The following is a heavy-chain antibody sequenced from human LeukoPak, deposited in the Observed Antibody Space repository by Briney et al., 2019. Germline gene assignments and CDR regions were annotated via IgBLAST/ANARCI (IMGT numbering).Heavy chain of an antibody. J-gene: IGHJ4*02. V-gene: IGHV3-33*01. D-gene: IGHD6-19*01. CDR1: GFTSSSYG. CDR2: IWYDGSNK. CDR3: ARDRRSSGWYQAVDY. Sequence: GGSLRLSCAASGFTSSSYGMHWVRQAPGKGLEWVAVIWYDGSNKYYADSVKGRFTISRDNSKNTLYLQMNSLRAEDTAVYYCARDRRSSGWYQAVDYWGQGTLVTVSS.